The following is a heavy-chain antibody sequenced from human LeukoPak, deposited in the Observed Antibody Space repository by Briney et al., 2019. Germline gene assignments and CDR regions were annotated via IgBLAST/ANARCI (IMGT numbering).Heavy chain of an antibody. V-gene: IGHV4-59*01. J-gene: IGHJ4*02. CDR1: GGSISSYY. CDR3: AKDGRRDGYNPGLFDY. D-gene: IGHD5-24*01. CDR2: IYYSGST. Sequence: SETLSLTCTVSGGSISSYYWSWIRQPPGKGLEWIGYIYYSGSTNYNPSLKSRVTISVDTSKNQFSLKLSSVTAADTAVYYCAKDGRRDGYNPGLFDYWGQGTLVTVSS.